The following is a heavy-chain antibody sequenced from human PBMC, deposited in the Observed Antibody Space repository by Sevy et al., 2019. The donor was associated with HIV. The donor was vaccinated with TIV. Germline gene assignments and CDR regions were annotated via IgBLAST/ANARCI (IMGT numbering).Heavy chain of an antibody. Sequence: GGSLRLSCAASGFTFGNYAMNWVRQAPGKGLEWVSSISGSTNDKSYADSVKGRFTISRDNSQNPLYLGMNSLRAEDNGVFYCAKDRTYSIRWYYFDHWGQGNLVHVSS. J-gene: IGHJ4*02. D-gene: IGHD6-13*01. CDR3: AKDRTYSIRWYYFDH. CDR1: GFTFGNYA. CDR2: ISGSTNDK. V-gene: IGHV3-23*01.